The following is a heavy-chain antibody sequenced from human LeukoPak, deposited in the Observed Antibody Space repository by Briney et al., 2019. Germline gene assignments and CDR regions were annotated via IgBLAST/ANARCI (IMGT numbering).Heavy chain of an antibody. D-gene: IGHD3-3*01. CDR2: IKQDGSEK. V-gene: IGHV3-7*01. CDR3: ARLYDFWSGYYRDY. Sequence: QPGGSLRLSCAASGFTFSNYWMSWVRQAPGKGLEWVANIKQDGSEKYYVDSVKGRFTVSRDNAKNSLYLQMNSLRAEDTAVYYCARLYDFWSGYYRDYWGQGTLVTASS. J-gene: IGHJ4*02. CDR1: GFTFSNYW.